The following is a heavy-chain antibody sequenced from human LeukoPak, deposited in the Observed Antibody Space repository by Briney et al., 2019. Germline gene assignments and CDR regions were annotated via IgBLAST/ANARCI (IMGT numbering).Heavy chain of an antibody. CDR3: ARGGNRRRHQQLAPPPFDI. CDR1: GGSISSGSYY. Sequence: SQTLSLTCTVSGGSISSGSYYWSWIRQPAGKGLEWIGRIYTSGSTNYNPSLKSRVTISVDTSKNQFSLKLSSVTAADTAVYYCARGGNRRRHQQLAPPPFDIWGQGTMVTVSS. V-gene: IGHV4-61*02. J-gene: IGHJ3*02. CDR2: IYTSGST. D-gene: IGHD6-13*01.